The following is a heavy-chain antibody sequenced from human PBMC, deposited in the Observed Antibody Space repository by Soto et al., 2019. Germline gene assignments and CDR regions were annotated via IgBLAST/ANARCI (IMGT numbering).Heavy chain of an antibody. D-gene: IGHD6-19*01. J-gene: IGHJ5*02. CDR2: INHSGST. Sequence: SETLSLTCAVYGGSFSGYYWSWIRQPPGKGLEWIGEINHSGSTNYNPSLKSRVTISVDTSKNQFSLKLSSVTAADTAVYYCARGGVNSSGWYGWFDPWGQGTLVTVSS. CDR1: GGSFSGYY. V-gene: IGHV4-34*01. CDR3: ARGGVNSSGWYGWFDP.